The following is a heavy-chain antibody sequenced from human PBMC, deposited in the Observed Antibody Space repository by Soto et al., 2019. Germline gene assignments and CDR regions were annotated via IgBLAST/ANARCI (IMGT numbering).Heavy chain of an antibody. V-gene: IGHV3-21*06. CDR3: ATARAQWLEGTRADY. Sequence: LRLSCAASVFSFGTYTMNWVRQAPGKGLEWVSSISNSGTYVTYADTVKGRFTISRDNDKNSLFLQMNSLRADDTAVYYCATARAQWLEGTRADYWGQGTLVT. D-gene: IGHD6-19*01. CDR2: ISNSGTYV. CDR1: VFSFGTYT. J-gene: IGHJ4*02.